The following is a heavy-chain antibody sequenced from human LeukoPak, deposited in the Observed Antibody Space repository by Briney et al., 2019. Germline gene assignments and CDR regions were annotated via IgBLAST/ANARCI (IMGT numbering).Heavy chain of an antibody. J-gene: IGHJ4*02. CDR3: ATDIDDSSLWGFGY. Sequence: ASVKVSCKVSGYTLTELSMHWVRQAPGKGLEWMGGFDPEDGETIYAQKFQGRVTMTEDTSTDTAYMELSSLRSEDTAVYYCATDIDDSSLWGFGYWGQGTLVTVSS. D-gene: IGHD3-22*01. V-gene: IGHV1-24*01. CDR1: GYTLTELS. CDR2: FDPEDGET.